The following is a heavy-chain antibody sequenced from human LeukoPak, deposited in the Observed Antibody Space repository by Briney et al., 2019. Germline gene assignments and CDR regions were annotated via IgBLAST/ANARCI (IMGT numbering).Heavy chain of an antibody. CDR2: IYSGGST. J-gene: IGHJ3*02. V-gene: IGHV3-53*01. Sequence: GGSLRLSCAASGFTVSSNYMRWVRQAPGKGLEWVSVIYSGGSTYYADSVKGRFTISRDNSKNTLYLQMNSLRAEDTAVYYCARDNGEPAPYAFDIWGQRTMVTVSS. CDR1: GFTVSSNY. CDR3: ARDNGEPAPYAFDI. D-gene: IGHD4-17*01.